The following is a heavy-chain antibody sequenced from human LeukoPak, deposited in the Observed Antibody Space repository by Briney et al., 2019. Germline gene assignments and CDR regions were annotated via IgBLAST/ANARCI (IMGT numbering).Heavy chain of an antibody. CDR2: IWHTGIT. CDR3: ARDRPGFGGVVGQLDY. D-gene: IGHD3-16*02. J-gene: IGHJ4*02. Sequence: SETLSLTCTVSGYSISSGYYWGWIRQPPGKGLEWIGSIWHTGITYYNASLESRVTISVDTSKNQFSLNLRSVTAADTAMYYCARDRPGFGGVVGQLDYRSQGTLVTVSS. V-gene: IGHV4-38-2*02. CDR1: GYSISSGYY.